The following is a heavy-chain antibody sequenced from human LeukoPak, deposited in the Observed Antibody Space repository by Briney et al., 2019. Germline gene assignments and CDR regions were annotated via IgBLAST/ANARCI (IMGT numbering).Heavy chain of an antibody. J-gene: IGHJ3*02. Sequence: GRSLRLSCAASGFTFSSYGMHWVRQAPGKGLEWVAVISYDGSNKYYADSVKGRFTISRDNSKNTLYLQMNSLRADDTAIYYCAKDRVGASPHNAFDIWGQGTMVTVSS. CDR1: GFTFSSYG. CDR3: AKDRVGASPHNAFDI. CDR2: ISYDGSNK. D-gene: IGHD1-26*01. V-gene: IGHV3-30*18.